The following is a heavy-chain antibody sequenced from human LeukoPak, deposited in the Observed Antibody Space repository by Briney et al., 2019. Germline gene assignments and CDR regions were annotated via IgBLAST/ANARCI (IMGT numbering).Heavy chain of an antibody. V-gene: IGHV3-20*04. CDR3: ARGRIAVTGPHYFDY. D-gene: IGHD6-19*01. CDR1: GFTSDDFA. J-gene: IGHJ4*02. Sequence: GGSLRLSCAASGFTSDDFAMGWVRQAPGKGPEWVSDIKWDGSFIRYADSVRGRFTISRDNAKNSLDLEMNSLGVEDTAFYYCARGRIAVTGPHYFDYWGQGTLVTVSS. CDR2: IKWDGSFI.